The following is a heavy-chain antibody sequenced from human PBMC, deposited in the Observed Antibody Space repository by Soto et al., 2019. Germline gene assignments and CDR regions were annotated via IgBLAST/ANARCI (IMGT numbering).Heavy chain of an antibody. V-gene: IGHV1-69*13. Sequence: SVKVSCKASGGTFSSYAISWVRQAPGQGLEWMGGIIPIFGTANYAQKFQGRVTITADESTSTAYMELSSLRSEDTAVYYCARATVLRFLEWPQKIHYYGVDVWGQGTTVTVSS. CDR2: IIPIFGTA. J-gene: IGHJ6*02. D-gene: IGHD3-3*01. CDR3: ARATVLRFLEWPQKIHYYGVDV. CDR1: GGTFSSYA.